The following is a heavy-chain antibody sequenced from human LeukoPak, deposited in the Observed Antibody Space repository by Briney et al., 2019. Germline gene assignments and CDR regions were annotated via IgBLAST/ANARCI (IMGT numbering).Heavy chain of an antibody. CDR1: GGSISSSSYY. V-gene: IGHV4-39*07. Sequence: SETLSLTCTVSGGSISSSSYYWGWIRQPPGKGLEWIGSIYYSGSTYYNPSLKSRVTISIDTSKNQFSLKLNSVTAADTAVYYCARGTTVASLGYYYYYMDVWGKGTTVTVSS. CDR2: IYYSGST. D-gene: IGHD4-23*01. J-gene: IGHJ6*03. CDR3: ARGTTVASLGYYYYYMDV.